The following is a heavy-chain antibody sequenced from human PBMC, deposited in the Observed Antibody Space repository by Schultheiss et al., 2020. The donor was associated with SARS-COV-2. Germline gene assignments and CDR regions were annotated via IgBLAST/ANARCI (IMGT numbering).Heavy chain of an antibody. CDR3: ARGGLRYFDWLIWYFDL. Sequence: GGSLRLSCAACGFTFSSYDMHWVRQATGKGLEWVSAISGSGGSTGYADSVKGRFTISRDNAKNSLYLQMNSLRAEDTALYYCARGGLRYFDWLIWYFDLWGRGTLVTVSS. D-gene: IGHD3-9*01. CDR1: GFTFSSYD. J-gene: IGHJ2*01. V-gene: IGHV3-20*04. CDR2: ISGSGGST.